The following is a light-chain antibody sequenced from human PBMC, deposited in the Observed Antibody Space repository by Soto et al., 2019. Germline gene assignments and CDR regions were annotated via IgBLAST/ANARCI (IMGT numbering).Light chain of an antibody. CDR2: DAS. Sequence: EIVLTQSPFTLSFSPLERSTLSCRASQSVSSYLAWYQHKPGQAPRLLIYDASSRATGIPDRFSGSGSGTDFPLAISSLEPEDFAVYYCQQRSNWPLTFGGGTKVDIK. CDR3: QQRSNWPLT. CDR1: QSVSSY. V-gene: IGKV3-11*01. J-gene: IGKJ4*01.